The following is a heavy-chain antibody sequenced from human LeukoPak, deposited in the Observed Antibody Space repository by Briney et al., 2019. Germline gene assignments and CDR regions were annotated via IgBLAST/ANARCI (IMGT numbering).Heavy chain of an antibody. D-gene: IGHD3-22*01. V-gene: IGHV3-23*01. J-gene: IGHJ3*02. Sequence: GRSLRLSCAASGFTFDDYAMHWVRQAPGKGLEWVSAISGSGGSTYYADSVKGRFTISRDNSKNTLYLQMNSLRAEDTAVYYCAKFLRDSRKAAFDIWGQGTMVTVSS. CDR3: AKFLRDSRKAAFDI. CDR2: ISGSGGST. CDR1: GFTFDDYA.